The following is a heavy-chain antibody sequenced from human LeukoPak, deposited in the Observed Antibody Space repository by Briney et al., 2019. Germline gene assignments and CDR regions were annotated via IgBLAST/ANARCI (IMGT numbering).Heavy chain of an antibody. Sequence: ASVKVSCKVSGYTLCELSMHWVRQAPGKGLEWMGGFDPEDGETIYAQKFQGRVTMTEDTSTDTAYMELNSLRSDDTAVYYCATDPGEIVPAAKGLRGDYCYGMDVWGQGTTVTVSS. CDR3: ATDPGEIVPAAKGLRGDYCYGMDV. CDR2: FDPEDGET. CDR1: GYTLCELS. J-gene: IGHJ6*02. D-gene: IGHD2-2*01. V-gene: IGHV1-24*01.